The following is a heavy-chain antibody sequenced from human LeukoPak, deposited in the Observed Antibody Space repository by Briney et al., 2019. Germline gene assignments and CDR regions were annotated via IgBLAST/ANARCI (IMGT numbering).Heavy chain of an antibody. CDR2: INHSGRT. Sequence: SETLSLTCAVYGWSFSGYYWSWIRQPPGKGLEWIGEINHSGRTNYNPSLKSRVTISVDTSKNQFSLKLSSVTAADTAVYYCARARGYGHWFDSWGQGTLVTVSS. CDR1: GWSFSGYY. J-gene: IGHJ5*01. D-gene: IGHD5-12*01. V-gene: IGHV4-34*01. CDR3: ARARGYGHWFDS.